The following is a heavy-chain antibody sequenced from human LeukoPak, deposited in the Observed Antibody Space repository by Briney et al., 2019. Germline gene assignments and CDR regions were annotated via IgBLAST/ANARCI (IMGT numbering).Heavy chain of an antibody. V-gene: IGHV1-69*04. J-gene: IGHJ3*02. Sequence: SVKVSCKASRGTFSSYAISWVRQAPGQGLEWMGRIIPILGIANYAQKFQGRVTITADKSTSTAYMELSSLRSEDTAVYYCARGYGGNSDDAFDIWGQGTMVTVSS. D-gene: IGHD4-23*01. CDR2: IIPILGIA. CDR3: ARGYGGNSDDAFDI. CDR1: RGTFSSYA.